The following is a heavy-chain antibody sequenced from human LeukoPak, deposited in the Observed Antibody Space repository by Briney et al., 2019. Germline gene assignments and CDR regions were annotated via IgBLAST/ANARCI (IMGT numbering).Heavy chain of an antibody. J-gene: IGHJ5*02. D-gene: IGHD3-3*01. CDR3: ARDQGFWSGYPFWFDP. V-gene: IGHV4-59*01. Sequence: PSETLSLTCTVSGGSISSYYWSWIRQPPGKGLEWIGYIYYSGSTNYNPSLKSRVTISVDTSKNQFSLKLSSVTAADTAVYYCARDQGFWSGYPFWFDPWGQGTLVTVSS. CDR1: GGSISSYY. CDR2: IYYSGST.